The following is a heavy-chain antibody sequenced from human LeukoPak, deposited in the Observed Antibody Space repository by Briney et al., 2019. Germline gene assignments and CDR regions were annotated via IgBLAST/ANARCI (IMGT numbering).Heavy chain of an antibody. CDR3: ARVSAVAGTYYFDY. D-gene: IGHD6-19*01. CDR2: IYHSGST. Sequence: SETLSLTCTVSGYSISSGYYWGWIRQPPGKGLEWIGSIYHSGSTYYNPSLKSRVTISVDTSKNQFSLKLSSVTAADTAVYYCARVSAVAGTYYFDYWGQGTLVTVSS. J-gene: IGHJ4*02. CDR1: GYSISSGYY. V-gene: IGHV4-38-2*02.